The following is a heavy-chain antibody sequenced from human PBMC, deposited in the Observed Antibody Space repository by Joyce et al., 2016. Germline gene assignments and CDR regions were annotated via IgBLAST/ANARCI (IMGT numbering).Heavy chain of an antibody. Sequence: EVQLVESGGGLVKPGGSLRLSCAASGFTFSGYYMNWVRQGPGKGLEWVSSISATSTYIYDADSVRGRFTISRDNAKDSLYLQMNSLRADDTAVYYCARGETYYFGSGRYGMDVWGQGTTVTVSS. CDR3: ARGETYYFGSGRYGMDV. CDR2: ISATSTYI. J-gene: IGHJ6*02. V-gene: IGHV3-21*01. D-gene: IGHD3-10*01. CDR1: GFTFSGYY.